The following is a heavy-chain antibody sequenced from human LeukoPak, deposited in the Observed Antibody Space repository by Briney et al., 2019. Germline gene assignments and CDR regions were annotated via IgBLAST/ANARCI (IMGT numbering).Heavy chain of an antibody. D-gene: IGHD5-12*01. Sequence: SETLSLTCAVSGGSISSGGYSWSWIRQPPGKGLEWIGYIYHSGSTYYNPSLKSRATISVDRSKNQFSLKLSSVTAADTAVYYCARSRSGYDWDYWGQGTLVTVSS. CDR2: IYHSGST. V-gene: IGHV4-30-2*01. J-gene: IGHJ4*02. CDR1: GGSISSGGYS. CDR3: ARSRSGYDWDY.